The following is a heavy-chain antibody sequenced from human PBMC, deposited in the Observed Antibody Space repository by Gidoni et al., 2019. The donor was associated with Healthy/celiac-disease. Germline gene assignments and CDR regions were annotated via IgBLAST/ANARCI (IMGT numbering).Heavy chain of an antibody. V-gene: IGHV4-34*01. Sequence: QVQLQQWGAGLLKPSETLSLTCAVYGGSFSGYYWSWIRQPPGKGLEWIGEINHSGSTNYNPSLKSRVTISVDTSKNQFSLKLSSVTAADTAVYYCASSTWIQLWRHPFGYWGQGTLVTVSS. J-gene: IGHJ4*02. D-gene: IGHD5-18*01. CDR3: ASSTWIQLWRHPFGY. CDR2: INHSGST. CDR1: GGSFSGYY.